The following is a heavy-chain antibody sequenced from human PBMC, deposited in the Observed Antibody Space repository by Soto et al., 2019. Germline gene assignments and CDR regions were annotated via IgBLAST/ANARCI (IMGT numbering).Heavy chain of an antibody. CDR1: GFMFSSYN. D-gene: IGHD2-8*02. CDR2: ISSSSAYQ. CDR3: ARSAGYCTDTSCEKGWFDS. J-gene: IGHJ5*01. V-gene: IGHV3-21*01. Sequence: VQLVESGGGLVKPGGSLRLSCEGSGFMFSSYNMNWVRQAPGRGLEWVSFISSSSAYQYYEDAVKGRFTISRDNDKNSVYLQMNSLRAEDAGLYYCARSAGYCTDTSCEKGWFDSWGQGTWVTVSS.